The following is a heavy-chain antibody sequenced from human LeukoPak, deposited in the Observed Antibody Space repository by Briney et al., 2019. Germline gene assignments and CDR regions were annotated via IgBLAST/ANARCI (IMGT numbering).Heavy chain of an antibody. V-gene: IGHV4-61*02. CDR3: ARDNGIVAPSIPLDY. J-gene: IGHJ4*02. Sequence: SETLSLTCTVSGGSIRSGSYHWSWIRQSAGKGLEWIGRIYTNGSTNYNPSLKSRVTISVDTSKNQFSLKLNSVTAADTAVYYCARDNGIVAPSIPLDYWGQGTLVTVSS. CDR2: IYTNGST. D-gene: IGHD5-12*01. CDR1: GGSIRSGSYH.